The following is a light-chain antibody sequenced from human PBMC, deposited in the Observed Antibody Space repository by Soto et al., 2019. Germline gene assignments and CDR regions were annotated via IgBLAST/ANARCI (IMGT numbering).Light chain of an antibody. Sequence: QSVLTQPPSASGSPGQSVSISCTGTSSDVGGYSYVSWYQQHPGKGPKLMIYEVSKRPSGVPDRFSGSKSGNTASLTVAGLQAEDEADYYCSSYAGSNNYVFGTGTKVTVL. J-gene: IGLJ1*01. V-gene: IGLV2-8*01. CDR2: EVS. CDR3: SSYAGSNNYV. CDR1: SSDVGGYSY.